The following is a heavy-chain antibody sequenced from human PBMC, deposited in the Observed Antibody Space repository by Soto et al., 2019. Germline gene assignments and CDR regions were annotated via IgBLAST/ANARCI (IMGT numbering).Heavy chain of an antibody. V-gene: IGHV1-18*01. CDR3: ARDWPNDFWSDIREYYYYGMDV. Sequence: ASVKVSCKASGYTFTSYGISWVRQAPGQGLEWMGWISAYNGNTNYAQKLQGRVTMTTDTSTSTAYMELRSLRSDDTAVYYCARDWPNDFWSDIREYYYYGMDVWG. J-gene: IGHJ6*02. D-gene: IGHD3-3*01. CDR1: GYTFTSYG. CDR2: ISAYNGNT.